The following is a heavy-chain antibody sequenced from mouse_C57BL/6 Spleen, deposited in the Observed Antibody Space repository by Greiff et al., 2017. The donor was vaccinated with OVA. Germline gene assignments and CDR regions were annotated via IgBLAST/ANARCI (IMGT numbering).Heavy chain of an antibody. CDR3: TRAPYDFYAMDY. V-gene: IGHV5-9-1*02. J-gene: IGHJ4*01. Sequence: EVKVVESGEGLVKPGGSLKLSCAASGFTFSSYAMSWVRQTPEKRLEWVAYISSGGDYIYYADTVKGRFTISRDNARNTLYLQMSSLKSEDTAMYYCTRAPYDFYAMDYWGQGTSVTVSS. CDR2: ISSGGDYI. CDR1: GFTFSSYA.